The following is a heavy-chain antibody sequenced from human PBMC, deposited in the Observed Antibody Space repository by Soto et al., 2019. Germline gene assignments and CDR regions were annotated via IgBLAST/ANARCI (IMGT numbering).Heavy chain of an antibody. CDR3: ARDLCSGGSCYSGY. CDR2: ISYDGTSK. J-gene: IGHJ4*02. Sequence: QVQLVESGGGVVQPGRSLRLSCTASGFTFSSFAMHWVRQAPGKGLEWVAVISYDGTSKYFADSVKGRFTISRDNSKNMLYLQMNSLRAEDTAVYFCARDLCSGGSCYSGYWGQGTLVTVSS. V-gene: IGHV3-30-3*01. D-gene: IGHD2-15*01. CDR1: GFTFSSFA.